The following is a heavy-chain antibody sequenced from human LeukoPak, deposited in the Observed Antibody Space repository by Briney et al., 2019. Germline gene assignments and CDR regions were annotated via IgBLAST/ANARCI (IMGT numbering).Heavy chain of an antibody. Sequence: ASVKVSCKASGYNFAGYYMHWVRQAPGQGLEWMGRINPNSGATRFAQKFQGRVTMTGDASITTAYMELSSLKSDDTALYYCARADDYGDYPDYWGQGTLVPVSS. CDR2: INPNSGAT. D-gene: IGHD4-17*01. V-gene: IGHV1-2*06. CDR1: GYNFAGYY. CDR3: ARADDYGDYPDY. J-gene: IGHJ4*02.